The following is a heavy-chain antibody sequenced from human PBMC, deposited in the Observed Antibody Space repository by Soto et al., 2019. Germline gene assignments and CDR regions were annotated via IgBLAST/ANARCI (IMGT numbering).Heavy chain of an antibody. V-gene: IGHV5-51*01. CDR1: GYSFTSYW. CDR3: ARLTDYSTLRSYGMDV. CDR2: IYPGDSDT. D-gene: IGHD2-15*01. J-gene: IGHJ6*02. Sequence: PGESLKISCKGSGYSFTSYWIGWVRQMPGQGLEWMGIIYPGDSDTRYSPSFQGQVTISADKSISTAYLQWSSLKASDTAMYYCARLTDYSTLRSYGMDVWGQGTTVTVSS.